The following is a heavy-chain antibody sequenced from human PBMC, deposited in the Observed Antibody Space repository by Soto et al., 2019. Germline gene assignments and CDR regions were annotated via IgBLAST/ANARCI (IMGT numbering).Heavy chain of an antibody. J-gene: IGHJ6*02. Sequence: SETLSLTCTVSGGSISSYYWSWIRQPPGKGLEWIGYIYYSGSTNYNPSLKSRVIISLDTSKNQFSLKLSSVTAADTAVHYCASSTTVSTGVVWGQGTTVTVSS. V-gene: IGHV4-59*01. D-gene: IGHD4-17*01. CDR2: IYYSGST. CDR1: GGSISSYY. CDR3: ASSTTVSTGVV.